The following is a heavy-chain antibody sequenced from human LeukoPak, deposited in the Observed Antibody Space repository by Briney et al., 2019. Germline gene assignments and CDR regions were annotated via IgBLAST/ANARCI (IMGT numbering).Heavy chain of an antibody. Sequence: GASVKVSCKASGGTFSSYAISWVRQAPGQGLEWMGGIIPIFGTANYAQKFQGRVTITADESTSTAYMKLSSLRSEDTAVYYCARSSGYYRYFQHWGQGTLVTVSS. V-gene: IGHV1-69*13. CDR3: ARSSGYYRYFQH. J-gene: IGHJ1*01. D-gene: IGHD3-22*01. CDR1: GGTFSSYA. CDR2: IIPIFGTA.